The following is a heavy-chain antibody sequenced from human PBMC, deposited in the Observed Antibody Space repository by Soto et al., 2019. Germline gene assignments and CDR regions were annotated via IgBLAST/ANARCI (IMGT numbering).Heavy chain of an antibody. V-gene: IGHV4-28*01. J-gene: IGHJ4*02. CDR2: IFSTGST. CDR1: GSSISSNNW. D-gene: IGHD7-27*01. Sequence: QVQLQESGPGLVKPSDTLSLTCGVSGSSISSNNWWGWIRQPPGKGLEWIGYIFSTGSTYYKPSLRSRVTMSVETSNNLLSPRLNSVTAVDTAIYYCASKTNCLYYFDFWGQGTLVTVSS. CDR3: ASKTNCLYYFDF.